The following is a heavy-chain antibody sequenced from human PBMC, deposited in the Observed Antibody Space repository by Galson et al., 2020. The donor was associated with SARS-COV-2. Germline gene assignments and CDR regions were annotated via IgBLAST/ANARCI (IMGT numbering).Heavy chain of an antibody. CDR2: ISNDGTNT. V-gene: IGHV3-30*18. CDR3: AKSLWFGELLSPFDY. Sequence: GESLKISCAASGFTFSSFRMHWVRQAPGKGLEWVAVISNDGTNTYYADPVKGRFTISRDNSKNTLYLQMNSLRVEDTAVYYCAKSLWFGELLSPFDYWGQGALVTVSS. D-gene: IGHD3-10*01. CDR1: GFTFSSFR. J-gene: IGHJ4*02.